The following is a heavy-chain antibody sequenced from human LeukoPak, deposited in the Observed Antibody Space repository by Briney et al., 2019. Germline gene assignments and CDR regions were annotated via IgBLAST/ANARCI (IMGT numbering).Heavy chain of an antibody. Sequence: SETLSLTCTVSGSSVNNGPYYWSWIRQHPGKGLEWIGYISYTGGTYYNPSLESRVSMSVDTSKNQFSLKLSSVTAADTAMYYCARIIVGASFDYWGQGTLVTVSS. D-gene: IGHD1-26*01. CDR1: GSSVNNGPYY. V-gene: IGHV4-31*03. CDR2: ISYTGGT. J-gene: IGHJ4*02. CDR3: ARIIVGASFDY.